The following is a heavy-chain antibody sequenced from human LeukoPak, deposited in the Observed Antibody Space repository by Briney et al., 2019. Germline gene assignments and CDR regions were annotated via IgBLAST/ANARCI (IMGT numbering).Heavy chain of an antibody. D-gene: IGHD2-15*01. CDR3: ARDRQEGGMRVSSFEY. CDR2: IYSGVST. CDR1: GGSISGDYY. V-gene: IGHV4-4*07. J-gene: IGHJ4*02. Sequence: SETLSLTCTVSGGSISGDYYWSWVRQPAGEGLEWIGRIYSGVSTRYNPSLQFNPSLGSRVTISKATSRNQFFLTLNSVTAADTAIYYCARDRQEGGMRVSSFEYWGQGIPVIVSS.